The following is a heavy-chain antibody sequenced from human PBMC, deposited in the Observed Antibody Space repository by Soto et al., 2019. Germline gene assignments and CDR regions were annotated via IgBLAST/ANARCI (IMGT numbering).Heavy chain of an antibody. J-gene: IGHJ4*02. V-gene: IGHV3-30-3*01. Sequence: QVQLVESGGGVVQPGRSLRLSCAASGFTFSSYAMQWVRQAPGKGLEWVAVISYDGSNKYYADSVKGRFTISRDNSKNTLYLQMNSLRAEDTAVYYCARAVATISPGDYWGQGTLVTVSS. CDR1: GFTFSSYA. CDR2: ISYDGSNK. D-gene: IGHD5-12*01. CDR3: ARAVATISPGDY.